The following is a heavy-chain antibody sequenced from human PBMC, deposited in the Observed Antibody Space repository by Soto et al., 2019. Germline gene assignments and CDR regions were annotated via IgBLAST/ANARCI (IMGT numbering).Heavy chain of an antibody. V-gene: IGHV4-39*01. D-gene: IGHD3-3*01. CDR3: ARYPEWKRGFWSGSYMDV. CDR2: IYYSGST. Sequence: TSETHSLTYTVAGGTISSSSYYRGWKRQPPGKGLEWIGSIYYSGSTYYNPSLKSRVTISVDTSKNQFSLKLSSVTAADTAVYYCARYPEWKRGFWSGSYMDVWGKGTTVTVSS. J-gene: IGHJ6*03. CDR1: GGTISSSSYY.